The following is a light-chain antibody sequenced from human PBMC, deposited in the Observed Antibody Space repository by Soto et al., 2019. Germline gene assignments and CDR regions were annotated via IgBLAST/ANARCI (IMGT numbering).Light chain of an antibody. Sequence: QSVLTQPASVSGSPGQSITISCSGTSSDVGSYNCVSWYQQHPGKAPRLMIYDVSNRPSGDSNRFSGSKSGNTASLTISGLQAEDEADYYCSSYTTSSTWVFGGGTKVTVL. CDR3: SSYTTSSTWV. V-gene: IGLV2-14*03. CDR1: SSDVGSYNC. J-gene: IGLJ3*02. CDR2: DVS.